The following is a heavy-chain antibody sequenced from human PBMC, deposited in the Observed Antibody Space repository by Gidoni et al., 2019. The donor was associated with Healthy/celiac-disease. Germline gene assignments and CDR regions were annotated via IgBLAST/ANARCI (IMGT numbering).Heavy chain of an antibody. V-gene: IGHV3-23*01. D-gene: IGHD1-1*01. J-gene: IGHJ4*02. CDR2: ISGSGGST. CDR1: GFTFSSYA. Sequence: EVQLLESGGGLVQPGGSLRLSWAASGFTFSSYAMSWVRQAPGKGLEWVSAISGSGGSTYYADSVKGRFTISRDNSKNTLYLQMNSLRAEDTAVYYCAKDTGNWNDAAPSSNWGQGTLVTVSS. CDR3: AKDTGNWNDAAPSSN.